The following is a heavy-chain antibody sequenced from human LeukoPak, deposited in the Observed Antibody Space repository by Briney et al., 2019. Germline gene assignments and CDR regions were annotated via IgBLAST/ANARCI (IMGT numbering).Heavy chain of an antibody. J-gene: IGHJ6*02. D-gene: IGHD2-21*01. CDR3: ARSYCDRATCYGMDV. V-gene: IGHV3-30-3*01. Sequence: GGSLRLSCAASEFTFSSYAMHWVRQAPGKGPEWVAVISYDGTNKYYADSVKGRFTISRDNSKYTLYVQMNSLRVEETAVYYCARSYCDRATCYGMDVWGQGTTVTVSS. CDR2: ISYDGTNK. CDR1: EFTFSSYA.